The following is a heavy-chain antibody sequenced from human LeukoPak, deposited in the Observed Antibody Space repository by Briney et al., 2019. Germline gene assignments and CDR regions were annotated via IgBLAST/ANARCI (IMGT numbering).Heavy chain of an antibody. J-gene: IGHJ4*02. CDR1: GYTFTTYG. CDR2: ISPYNGNT. Sequence: VASVKVSCKASGYTFTTYGISWVRQAPGQGLEWMGWISPYNGNTNYAQKLQGRVTMTTDTSTSTAYMELRSLRSDDTAVYYCARDRAVVVAATDYWGQGTLVTVSS. V-gene: IGHV1-18*01. CDR3: ARDRAVVVAATDY. D-gene: IGHD2-15*01.